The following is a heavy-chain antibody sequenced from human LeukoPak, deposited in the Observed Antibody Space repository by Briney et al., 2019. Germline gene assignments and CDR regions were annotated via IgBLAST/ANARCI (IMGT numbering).Heavy chain of an antibody. Sequence: SETLSLTCTVSGGSISSGSYYWSWIRQPAGKGLEWIGRIYASGSTNYNPSLKSRVTISIDTSKNQFSLRLSSVTAADTAVYYCARRLSNYYDSSGRFDPWGQGTLVTVSS. CDR2: IYASGST. CDR3: ARRLSNYYDSSGRFDP. CDR1: GGSISSGSYY. D-gene: IGHD3-22*01. V-gene: IGHV4-61*02. J-gene: IGHJ5*02.